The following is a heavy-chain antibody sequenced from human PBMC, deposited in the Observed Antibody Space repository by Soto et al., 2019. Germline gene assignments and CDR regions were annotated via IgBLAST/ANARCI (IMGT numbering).Heavy chain of an antibody. CDR2: INAGNGNT. CDR3: ARAYLYATTWYGMDV. D-gene: IGHD2-8*01. Sequence: ASVKVSCKASGYTNTSYVIHWVRQANGQRLEWMGWINAGNGNTKYSQKFQGRVTITRDTSASTAYMELSSLRSEDTAVYYCARAYLYATTWYGMDVWGQGTTVTVSS. J-gene: IGHJ6*02. V-gene: IGHV1-3*01. CDR1: GYTNTSYV.